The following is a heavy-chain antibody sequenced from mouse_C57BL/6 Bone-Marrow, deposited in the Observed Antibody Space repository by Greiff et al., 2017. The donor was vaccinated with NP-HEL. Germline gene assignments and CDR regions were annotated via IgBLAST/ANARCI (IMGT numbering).Heavy chain of an antibody. CDR3: ARSVYYYGSSLYYFDY. J-gene: IGHJ2*01. D-gene: IGHD1-1*01. CDR1: GYTFTSYW. Sequence: VQLQQSGAELVRPGSSVKLSCKASGYTFTSYWMHWVKQRPIQGLEWIGNIDPSDSEPHYNQQFKDKATLTVDKSSSTTYIQLRSLTSKDSAFYYCARSVYYYGSSLYYFDYWGQGTTLTVSS. V-gene: IGHV1-52*01. CDR2: IDPSDSEP.